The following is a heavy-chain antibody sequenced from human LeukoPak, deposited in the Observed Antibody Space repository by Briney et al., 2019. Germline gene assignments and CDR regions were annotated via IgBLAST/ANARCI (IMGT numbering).Heavy chain of an antibody. CDR2: ISNSDDST. Sequence: GGSLRLSCAASGFPFSSYATSWVRQAPGKGLEWVSTISNSDDSTYYADSVKGRFTISRDNSENTLSLRMNSLRAEDTAVYYCARGGYCSGGSCPGVYYMDVWGKGTTVTVSS. D-gene: IGHD2-15*01. CDR3: ARGGYCSGGSCPGVYYMDV. J-gene: IGHJ6*03. V-gene: IGHV3-23*01. CDR1: GFPFSSYA.